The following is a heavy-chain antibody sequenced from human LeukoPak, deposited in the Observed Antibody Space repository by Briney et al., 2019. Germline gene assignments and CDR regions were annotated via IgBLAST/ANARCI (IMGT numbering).Heavy chain of an antibody. CDR1: GYTFITYN. CDR2: INPSSGGT. J-gene: IGHJ4*02. Sequence: GASVRVSCKASGYTFITYNFHFVRQAPGQGLVWMGWINPSSGGTNYARKFQGRVTMTRDTSITTAYMEMTTLRSDDTAIYYCAREGGSSIFDYWGQGTLVTVSS. CDR3: AREGGSSIFDY. V-gene: IGHV1-2*02. D-gene: IGHD1-26*01.